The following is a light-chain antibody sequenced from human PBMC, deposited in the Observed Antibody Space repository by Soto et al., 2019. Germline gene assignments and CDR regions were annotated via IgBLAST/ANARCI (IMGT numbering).Light chain of an antibody. Sequence: DIQMTQSPPSLSASVGDRVTITCRASQTIGTYLNWYQKKPEKPPKLLIYDTSNLQTGVPSRFSGSGSGAEFALTISSLQPEDFATYYCQQSYTSPRTFGQGPNWTSN. J-gene: IGKJ2*01. CDR1: QTIGTY. V-gene: IGKV1-39*01. CDR2: DTS. CDR3: QQSYTSPRT.